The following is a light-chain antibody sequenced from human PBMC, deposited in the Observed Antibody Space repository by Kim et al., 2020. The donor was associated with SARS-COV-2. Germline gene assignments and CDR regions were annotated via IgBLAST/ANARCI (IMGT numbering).Light chain of an antibody. Sequence: VSPGQTACITCSGDELGDKYVFWYQQKPGQSPVLVIYQDTKRPSGIPERFSASNSGNTATLTISGTQATDEADYYCQAWDSGTAVVFGGGTQLTVL. CDR2: QDT. V-gene: IGLV3-1*01. J-gene: IGLJ2*01. CDR3: QAWDSGTAVV. CDR1: ELGDKY.